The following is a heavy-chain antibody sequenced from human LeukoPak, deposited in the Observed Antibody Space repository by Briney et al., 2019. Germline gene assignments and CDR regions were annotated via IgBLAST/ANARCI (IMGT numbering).Heavy chain of an antibody. D-gene: IGHD3-3*01. V-gene: IGHV4-30-4*07. CDR3: ARGPTSRFLEWFWYFDL. J-gene: IGHJ2*01. Sequence: SETLSLTCAVSGGSISSGGYSWSWIRQPPGKGLEWIGYIYYSGSTYYNPSLKSRVTISVDTSKNQFSLKLSSVTAADTAVYYCARGPTSRFLEWFWYFDLWGRGTLVTVSS. CDR1: GGSISSGGYS. CDR2: IYYSGST.